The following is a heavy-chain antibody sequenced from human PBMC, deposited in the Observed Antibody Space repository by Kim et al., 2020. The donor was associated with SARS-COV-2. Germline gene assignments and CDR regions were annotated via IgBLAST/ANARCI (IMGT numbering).Heavy chain of an antibody. Sequence: GGSLRLSCAASGFTFSNYAMNWVRQAPGKGLEWVSVISGGGDTTYYAGSARGRFTISRDNSKNTLYLQMNSLRAEDTAVYYCAKDGGKVAAATGSDQWG. CDR2: ISGGGDTT. D-gene: IGHD6-13*01. CDR3: AKDGGKVAAATGSDQ. V-gene: IGHV3-23*01. CDR1: GFTFSNYA. J-gene: IGHJ5*02.